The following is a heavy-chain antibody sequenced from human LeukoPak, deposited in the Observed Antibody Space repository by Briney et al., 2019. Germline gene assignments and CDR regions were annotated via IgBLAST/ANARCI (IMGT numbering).Heavy chain of an antibody. V-gene: IGHV3-23*01. D-gene: IGHD6-6*01. CDR2: LNTNGNT. CDR3: AKDQVGWTSSRFDP. J-gene: IGHJ5*02. CDR1: GFSISSYA. Sequence: PGGSLRLSCAASGFSISSYAKSWVRQAPGKGLEWVSGLNTNGNTYNADSVKGRFTISRDISRNTLYLQMNSLRVEDTAVYYCAKDQVGWTSSRFDPWGQETVVTVSS.